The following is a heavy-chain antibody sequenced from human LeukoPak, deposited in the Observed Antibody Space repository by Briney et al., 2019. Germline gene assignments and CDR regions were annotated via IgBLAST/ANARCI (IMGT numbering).Heavy chain of an antibody. J-gene: IGHJ4*02. CDR3: AGDGGNPMDFDY. CDR1: GFTFSSYW. Sequence: GGSLRLSCAASGFTFSSYWMHWVRQAPGKGLVWVSRINSDGSSTSYADSVKGRFTISRDNAKNALYLQMNSLRAEDTAVYYCAGDGGNPMDFDYWGQGTLVTVSS. V-gene: IGHV3-74*01. CDR2: INSDGSST. D-gene: IGHD4-23*01.